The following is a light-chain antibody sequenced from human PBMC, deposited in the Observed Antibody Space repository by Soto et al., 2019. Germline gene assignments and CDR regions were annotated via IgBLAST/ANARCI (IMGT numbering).Light chain of an antibody. CDR1: QSISNH. J-gene: IGKJ5*01. Sequence: DIQMTQSPSSLSAYVEERDIITCRASQSISNHLNWYQQKPGRAPKLLIYDASNLEAGVPSRFRGSGSGTDFTFTISRLQPEDIATYYCQQYENLPTFGQGTRLEIK. V-gene: IGKV1-33*01. CDR3: QQYENLPT. CDR2: DAS.